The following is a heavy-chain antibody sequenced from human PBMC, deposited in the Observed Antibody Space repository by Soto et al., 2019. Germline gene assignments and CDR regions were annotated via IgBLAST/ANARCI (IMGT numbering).Heavy chain of an antibody. Sequence: PWGSLRLSCAASGFTFSSYGMHWVRQAPGKGLEWVAVISYDGSNKYYADSVKGRFTISRDNSKNTLYLQMNSLRAEDTAVYYCAKDSNYCSSTSCYSPPNYYYYGMDVWGQGTTVTVSS. CDR2: ISYDGSNK. CDR1: GFTFSSYG. V-gene: IGHV3-30*18. J-gene: IGHJ6*02. D-gene: IGHD2-2*01. CDR3: AKDSNYCSSTSCYSPPNYYYYGMDV.